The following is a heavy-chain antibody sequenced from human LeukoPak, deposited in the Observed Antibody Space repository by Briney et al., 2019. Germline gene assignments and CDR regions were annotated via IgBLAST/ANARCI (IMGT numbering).Heavy chain of an antibody. Sequence: SETLSLTCTVSGYSISSGYYWGWIRQPPGKGLEWIGSIYHSGSTYYNPSLKSRVTISVDTSKNQFSLKLSSVTAADTAVYYCARGPTVPIAVAGNFDYWGQGTLVTVSS. CDR3: ARGPTVPIAVAGNFDY. CDR2: IYHSGST. D-gene: IGHD6-19*01. CDR1: GYSISSGYY. J-gene: IGHJ4*02. V-gene: IGHV4-38-2*02.